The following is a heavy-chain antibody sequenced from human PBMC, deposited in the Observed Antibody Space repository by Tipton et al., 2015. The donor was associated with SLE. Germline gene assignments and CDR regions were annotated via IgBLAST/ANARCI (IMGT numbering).Heavy chain of an antibody. CDR3: AKPRFREDFYGLDV. Sequence: SLRLSCAASGFNFNVYSMNWVRQAPGKGLEWVTFIRYDGTEESYTESVKGRFIISRDNPKNTLHLQMNSLRLEDTAVYYCAKPRFREDFYGLDVWGQGTTVTVS. J-gene: IGHJ6*02. CDR1: GFNFNVYS. CDR2: IRYDGTEE. V-gene: IGHV3-30*02. D-gene: IGHD3-10*01.